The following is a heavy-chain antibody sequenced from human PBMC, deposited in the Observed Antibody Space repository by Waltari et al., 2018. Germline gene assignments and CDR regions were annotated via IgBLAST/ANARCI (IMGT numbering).Heavy chain of an antibody. J-gene: IGHJ3*02. CDR3: AASHRAYCGGDCYPTDPYDAFDI. V-gene: IGHV1-58*02. CDR1: GFTTTSSA. CDR2: IVVGSGNT. D-gene: IGHD2-21*01. Sequence: QMQLVQSGHEVKKPGTSVKFSCKASGFTTTSSAMQWVLQARGQRCVWLGWIVVGSGNTNYAQKFQERVTITRDMSTSTAYMELSSLRSEDTAVYYCAASHRAYCGGDCYPTDPYDAFDIWGQGTMVTVSS.